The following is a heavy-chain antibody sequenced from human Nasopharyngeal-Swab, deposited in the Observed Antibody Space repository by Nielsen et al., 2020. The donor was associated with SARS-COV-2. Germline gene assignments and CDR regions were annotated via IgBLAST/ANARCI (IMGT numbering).Heavy chain of an antibody. Sequence: GESLKISCAASGFTFSDYYMSWIRQAPGKGLEWVSYISSSGGTIYYADSVKGRFTISRDNAKNSLYLQMNSLRAEDTAVYYCARTGRYDSSGYYPPFDYWGQGTLVTVSS. V-gene: IGHV3-11*01. J-gene: IGHJ4*02. CDR3: ARTGRYDSSGYYPPFDY. D-gene: IGHD3-22*01. CDR2: ISSSGGTI. CDR1: GFTFSDYY.